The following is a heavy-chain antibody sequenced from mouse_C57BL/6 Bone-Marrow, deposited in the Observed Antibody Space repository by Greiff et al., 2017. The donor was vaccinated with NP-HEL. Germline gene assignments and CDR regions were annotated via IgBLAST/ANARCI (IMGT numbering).Heavy chain of an antibody. V-gene: IGHV7-3*01. D-gene: IGHD2-5*01. Sequence: DVMLVESGGGLVQPGGSLSLSCAASGFTFTDYYMSWVRQPPGKALEWLGFIRNKANGYTTEYSASVKGRFTISRDNSQIILYLQMNALRAEDSATYYCARYWSNYPSYAMDYWGQGTSVTVSS. CDR1: GFTFTDYY. CDR2: IRNKANGYTT. J-gene: IGHJ4*01. CDR3: ARYWSNYPSYAMDY.